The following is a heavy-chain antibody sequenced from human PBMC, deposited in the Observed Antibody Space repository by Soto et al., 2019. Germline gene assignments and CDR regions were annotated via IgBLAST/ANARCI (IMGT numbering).Heavy chain of an antibody. CDR3: VVYSSSSGRHFDY. D-gene: IGHD6-6*01. V-gene: IGHV5-51*01. CDR1: RYIFSKYW. CDR2: IYPGDSDT. Sequence: PGESLKISCKSSRYIFSKYWIGWVRQMPGKGLEWMGIIYPGDSDTRYSPSFQGQVTISADKSITTAYLQWRSLKASDTAIYYCVVYSSSSGRHFDYWGQGTLVTVSS. J-gene: IGHJ4*02.